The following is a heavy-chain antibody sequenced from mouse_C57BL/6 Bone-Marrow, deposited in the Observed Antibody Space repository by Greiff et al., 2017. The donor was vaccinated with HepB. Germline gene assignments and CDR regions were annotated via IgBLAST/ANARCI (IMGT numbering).Heavy chain of an antibody. D-gene: IGHD1-1*01. J-gene: IGHJ3*01. CDR2: IDPNSGGT. V-gene: IGHV1-72*01. CDR1: GYTFTSYW. Sequence: QVHVKQPGAELVKPGASVKLSCKASGYTFTSYWMHWVKQRPGRGLEWIGRIDPNSGGTKYNEKVKSKATLTVDKPSSTAYMQLSSLTSEESAVYYCAREQKNYYYDGSSPWFAYWGQGTLVTVSA. CDR3: AREQKNYYYDGSSPWFAY.